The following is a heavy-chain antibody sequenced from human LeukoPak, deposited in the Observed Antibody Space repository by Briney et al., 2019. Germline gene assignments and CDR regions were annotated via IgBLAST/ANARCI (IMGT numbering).Heavy chain of an antibody. CDR1: GFTFSRYW. D-gene: IGHD3-3*01. J-gene: IGHJ3*02. CDR2: IKQDGNEK. CDR3: ARPITVSGATDGFDI. V-gene: IGHV3-7*01. Sequence: PGGSLRLSCAASGFTFSRYWMNWVRQAPGKGLEWVANIKQDGNEKNYVDSVKGRFTISRDNAKNSLYLQMDSPRVEDTAVYYCARPITVSGATDGFDIWGQGTMVTVSS.